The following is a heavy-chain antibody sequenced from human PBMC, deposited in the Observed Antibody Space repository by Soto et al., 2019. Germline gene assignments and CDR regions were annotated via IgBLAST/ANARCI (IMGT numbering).Heavy chain of an antibody. CDR2: ISSSSSTI. J-gene: IGHJ5*02. Sequence: GGSLRLSFAASGFTFSSYSMNWVRQAPGKGLEWVSYISSSSSTIYYADSVKGRFTISRDNAKNSLYLQMNSLRDEDTAVYYCARVARFYNSRWFDPWGQGTLVTVSS. CDR1: GFTFSSYS. D-gene: IGHD3-3*01. CDR3: ARVARFYNSRWFDP. V-gene: IGHV3-48*02.